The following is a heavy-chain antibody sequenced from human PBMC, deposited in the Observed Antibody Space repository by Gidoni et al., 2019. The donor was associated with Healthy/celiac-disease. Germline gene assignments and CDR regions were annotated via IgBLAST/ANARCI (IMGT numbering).Heavy chain of an antibody. Sequence: DPGKGLEWVAVISYDGSNKYYADSVKGRFTISRDNSKNTLYLQMNSLRAEDTAVYYCARTPNNIAARPRYYYYGMDVWGQGTTVTVSS. J-gene: IGHJ6*02. V-gene: IGHV3-30-3*01. CDR3: ARTPNNIAARPRYYYYGMDV. D-gene: IGHD6-6*01. CDR2: ISYDGSNK.